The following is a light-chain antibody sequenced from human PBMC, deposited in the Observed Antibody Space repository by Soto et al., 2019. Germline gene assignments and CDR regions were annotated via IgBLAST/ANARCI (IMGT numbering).Light chain of an antibody. CDR3: QQSYSTLTWR. J-gene: IGKJ1*01. CDR2: AAS. CDR1: QSISSY. Sequence: DIQMTQSPSSLSASVGDRVTITCRASQSISSYLNWYQQKPGKAPKLLIYAASSLQSGVPSRFSGSGSGTDFTLTISSLQPEHFATYYCQQSYSTLTWRFGQGTKVAIK. V-gene: IGKV1-39*01.